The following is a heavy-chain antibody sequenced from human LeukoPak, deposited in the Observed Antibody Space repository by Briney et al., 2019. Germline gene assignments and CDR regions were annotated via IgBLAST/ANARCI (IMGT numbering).Heavy chain of an antibody. Sequence: GASVKVSCKASGYTFTGYYMHWVRQAPGQGLEWMGWINPNSGGTNYAQKFQGRVTMTRDTSISTAYMELSRLRSDDTAVYYCARGPGHYDSSGYYYVNYYYMDVWGKGTTVTVPS. CDR3: ARGPGHYDSSGYYYVNYYYMDV. D-gene: IGHD3-22*01. CDR2: INPNSGGT. J-gene: IGHJ6*03. CDR1: GYTFTGYY. V-gene: IGHV1-2*02.